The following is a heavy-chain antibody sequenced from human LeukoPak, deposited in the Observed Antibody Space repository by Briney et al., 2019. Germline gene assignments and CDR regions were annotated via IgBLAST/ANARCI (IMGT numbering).Heavy chain of an antibody. CDR3: ARDGSYYGQYYFDH. D-gene: IGHD1-26*01. Sequence: SETLSLTCTVSGDSISSSSSYWGWIRQPPGEGLEWIGSIYYSGSTYYNTSLKSRVTISVDTSKNQFSLRLNSVTAADTAVYYCARDGSYYGQYYFDHWGLGTLVTVSS. CDR1: GDSISSSSSY. CDR2: IYYSGST. J-gene: IGHJ4*02. V-gene: IGHV4-39*02.